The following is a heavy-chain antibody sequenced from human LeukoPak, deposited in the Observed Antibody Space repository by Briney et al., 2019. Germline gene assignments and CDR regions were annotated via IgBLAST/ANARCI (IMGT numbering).Heavy chain of an antibody. Sequence: PSETLSLTCTVSGGSISSGGYYWSWIRQHPGKGLEWIGYIYYSGSTYYNPSLKSRVTISVDTSKNQFSLKLSSVTAADTAVYYCARATPDYYDSSGYNWFDPWGQGTLVTVSS. D-gene: IGHD3-22*01. V-gene: IGHV4-31*03. CDR1: GGSISSGGYY. J-gene: IGHJ5*02. CDR3: ARATPDYYDSSGYNWFDP. CDR2: IYYSGST.